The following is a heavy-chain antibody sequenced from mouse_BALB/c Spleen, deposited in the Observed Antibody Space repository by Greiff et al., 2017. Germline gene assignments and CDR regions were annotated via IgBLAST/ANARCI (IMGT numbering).Heavy chain of an antibody. J-gene: IGHJ3*01. V-gene: IGHV1-69*02. CDR3: TRAGSAY. CDR2: IYPSDSYT. Sequence: QVQLKQPGAELVRPGASVKLSCKASGYTFTSYWINWVKQRPGQGLEWIGNIYPSDSYTNYNQKFKDKATLTVDKSSSTAYMQLSSPTSEDSAVYYCTRAGSAYWGQGTLVTVSA. CDR1: GYTFTSYW.